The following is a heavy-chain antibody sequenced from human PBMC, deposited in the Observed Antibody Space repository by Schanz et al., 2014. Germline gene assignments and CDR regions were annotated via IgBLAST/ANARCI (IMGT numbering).Heavy chain of an antibody. CDR3: ARGRAVAGTGYFDY. D-gene: IGHD6-19*01. CDR1: GFTVSINY. Sequence: EVQLVESGGGLVQPGGSLRLSCAASGFTVSINYMSWVRQAPGKGLEWVSVIYSGGSTYYADSVKGRFSISRDNSKNTLYLQMGSLRAEDMAVYYCARGRAVAGTGYFDYWGQGTLVTVSS. V-gene: IGHV3-66*01. J-gene: IGHJ4*02. CDR2: IYSGGST.